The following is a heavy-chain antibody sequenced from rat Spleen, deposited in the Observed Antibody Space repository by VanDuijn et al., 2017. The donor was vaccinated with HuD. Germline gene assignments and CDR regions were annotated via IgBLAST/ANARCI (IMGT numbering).Heavy chain of an antibody. D-gene: IGHD1-12*02. CDR1: GHSITSRYS. CDR3: ARSDGVHYYLPFAD. CDR2: INKTGTT. V-gene: IGHV3-3*01. J-gene: IGHJ3*01. Sequence: EVQLQESGPGLVKHSQSPSLTCSVTGHSITSRYSWNWIPEFPGNKLEGMGIINKTGTTNYNPSLKSRISISRDTPQNQFFVQINSITTEDTATYYCARSDGVHYYLPFADWGQGTLVTVSS.